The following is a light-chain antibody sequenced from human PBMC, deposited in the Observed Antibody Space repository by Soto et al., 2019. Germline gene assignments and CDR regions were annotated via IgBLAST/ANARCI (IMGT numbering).Light chain of an antibody. CDR1: QRINSW. CDR2: DAS. V-gene: IGKV1-5*01. Sequence: DIQMTQSPSTLSASVGDRVTITCRASQRINSWLAWYQQKPGKAPNLLIYDASTLESGVPSRFSGSGSGTEFTLTITRLQPGDFATYYCQQYEALWTFGQGTKVEIK. J-gene: IGKJ1*01. CDR3: QQYEALWT.